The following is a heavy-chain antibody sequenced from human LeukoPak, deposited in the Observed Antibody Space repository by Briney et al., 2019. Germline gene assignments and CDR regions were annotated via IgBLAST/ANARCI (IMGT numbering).Heavy chain of an antibody. D-gene: IGHD3-3*01. CDR2: ISAYNGNT. Sequence: ASVKVSCKASGYTFTSYGISWVRQAPGQGLEWMGWISAYNGNTNYAQKLQGRVTMTTDTSTSTAYMELRSLRSDDTAVYYCARVRVSIFGVVIPQELDYWGQGTLVTVSS. CDR1: GYTFTSYG. V-gene: IGHV1-18*01. J-gene: IGHJ4*02. CDR3: ARVRVSIFGVVIPQELDY.